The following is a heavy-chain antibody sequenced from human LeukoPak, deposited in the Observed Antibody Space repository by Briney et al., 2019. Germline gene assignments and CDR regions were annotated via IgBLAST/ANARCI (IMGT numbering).Heavy chain of an antibody. J-gene: IGHJ4*02. Sequence: PSETLSLTCTVSGCSISSSSYYWRWLRQPPGKGLEWIAYIYYSGSTNYNPALKSRVTISVDTSKNQFSLKLSSVAAADTAVYYCASWRDSEGYSYGYTDWGQGTLVTVSS. D-gene: IGHD5-18*01. CDR3: ASWRDSEGYSYGYTD. CDR1: GCSISSSSYY. CDR2: IYYSGST. V-gene: IGHV4-61*01.